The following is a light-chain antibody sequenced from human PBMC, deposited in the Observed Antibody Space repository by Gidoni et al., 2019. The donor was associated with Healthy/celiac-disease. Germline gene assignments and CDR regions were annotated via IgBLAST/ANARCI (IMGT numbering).Light chain of an antibody. J-gene: IGKJ4*01. Sequence: IQLSQPPSSLSASVGDIVTIPFRASQSISSYLNWYKQKPGKAPNPLIYAASSLQSGFPSRFSGSGSGTDFTLTISSLQPEDFATNYCKKGYGTLLTFGGGTKVEIK. CDR1: QSISSY. CDR2: AAS. V-gene: IGKV1-39*01. CDR3: KKGYGTLLT.